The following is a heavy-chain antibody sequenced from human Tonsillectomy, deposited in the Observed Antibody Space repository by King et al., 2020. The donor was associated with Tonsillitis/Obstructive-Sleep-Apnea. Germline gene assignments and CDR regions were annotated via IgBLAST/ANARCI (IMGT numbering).Heavy chain of an antibody. CDR1: GFTFSTYG. CDR3: AKERTDKSGGSPDFDY. V-gene: IGHV3-30*18. J-gene: IGHJ4*02. Sequence: VQLEASGGGVVQPGRSLRLSCAASGFTFSTYGIHWVRQAPGKGLEWVAVISSDTVTTYYAVSVKGRFTISRDNSKNTLYLQMNSLRTEDAAVYYCAKERTDKSGGSPDFDYWGQGTLVTVSS. D-gene: IGHD6-19*01. CDR2: ISSDTVTT.